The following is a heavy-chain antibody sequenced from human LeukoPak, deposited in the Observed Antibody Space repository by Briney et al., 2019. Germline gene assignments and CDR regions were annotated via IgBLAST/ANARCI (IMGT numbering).Heavy chain of an antibody. J-gene: IGHJ4*02. V-gene: IGHV4-59*01. D-gene: IGHD6-13*01. CDR2: IYYSGST. CDR1: GGSISSYY. CDR3: ARTEAAGIAEQYYFDY. Sequence: SETLSLTCTVSGGSISSYYWSWIRQPPGKGLEWIGYIYYSGSTNYNPSLKSRVTISVDTSKNQFSLKPSSVTAADTAVYYCARTEAAGIAEQYYFDYWGQGTLVTVSS.